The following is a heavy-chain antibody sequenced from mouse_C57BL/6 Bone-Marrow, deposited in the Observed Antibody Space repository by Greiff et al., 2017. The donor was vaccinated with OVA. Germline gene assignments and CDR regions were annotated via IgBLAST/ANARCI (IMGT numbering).Heavy chain of an antibody. CDR3: ARSDYYSSSFSY. CDR1: GYTFTSYG. Sequence: QVQLQQSGAELARPGASVKLSCKASGYTFTSYGISWVKQRTGQGLEWIGGIHPCSGDTYYNQKFKGKATLTADKSSSTASMELRSLTSEDSAVYFCARSDYYSSSFSYWGQGTGVTVSA. V-gene: IGHV1-81*01. J-gene: IGHJ3*01. CDR2: IHPCSGDT. D-gene: IGHD2-5*01.